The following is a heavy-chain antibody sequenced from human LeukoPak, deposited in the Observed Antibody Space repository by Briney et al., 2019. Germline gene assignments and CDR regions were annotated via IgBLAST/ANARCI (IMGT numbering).Heavy chain of an antibody. CDR1: GASIYRSSDF. CDR3: ARDVPFTQGIAAAGSYFDY. V-gene: IGHV4-39*07. D-gene: IGHD6-13*01. J-gene: IGHJ4*02. Sequence: SETLSLTCTVSGASIYRSSDFWGWIRQPPGKGLEWIGEINHSGSTNYNPSLKSRVTISVDTSKNQFSLKLSSVTAADTAVYYCARDVPFTQGIAAAGSYFDYWGQGTLVTVSS. CDR2: INHSGST.